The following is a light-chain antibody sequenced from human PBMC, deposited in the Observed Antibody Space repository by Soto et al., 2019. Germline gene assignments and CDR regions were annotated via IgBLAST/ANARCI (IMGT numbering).Light chain of an antibody. J-gene: IGKJ1*01. CDR1: QSLSGTY. CDR3: QQYGRSPRT. CDR2: GAS. V-gene: IGKV3-20*01. Sequence: EIVLTQSPGTLSLSPGERVTLSCRASQSLSGTYLAWYQQKPGQAPRLLIHGASSRVTGIPDRFSGCGSGTDFTLTISRLEPEDFAVYYCQQYGRSPRTFGQGTKVEIK.